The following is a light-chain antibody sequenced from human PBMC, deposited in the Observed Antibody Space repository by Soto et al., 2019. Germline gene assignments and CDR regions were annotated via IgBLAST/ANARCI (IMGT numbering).Light chain of an antibody. CDR2: GES. CDR3: QKHGSSPIT. J-gene: IGKJ5*01. V-gene: IGKV3-20*01. Sequence: EIVLTQSPGTLSLSPGETATLSCRASQTVIHNYLAWHQQKTGQTPRLVVYGESNRATGIPDRLSGSGSGTDLNLTISRLEPEDFAVYYCQKHGSSPITCGQGTRLEIK. CDR1: QTVIHNY.